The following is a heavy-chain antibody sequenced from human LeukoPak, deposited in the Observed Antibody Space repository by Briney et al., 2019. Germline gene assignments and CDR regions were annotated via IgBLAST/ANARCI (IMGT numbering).Heavy chain of an antibody. CDR1: GYTFTSYD. V-gene: IGHV1-8*01. J-gene: IGHJ6*02. D-gene: IGHD6-13*01. CDR3: AMCCSWYYYYGMDV. Sequence: ASVKVSCKASGYTFTSYDINWVRQATGQGLEWMGWMNPNSGNTGYAQKFQGRVTMTRNTSISTAYMELSSLRSEDTAVYYCAMCCSWYYYYGMDVWGQGTTVTVSS. CDR2: MNPNSGNT.